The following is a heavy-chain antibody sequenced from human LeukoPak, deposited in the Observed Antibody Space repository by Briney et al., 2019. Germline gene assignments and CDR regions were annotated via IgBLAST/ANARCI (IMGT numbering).Heavy chain of an antibody. D-gene: IGHD1-1*01. Sequence: GGSLRLSCAVSGITLTNYGMNWVRQAPGKGLEWISWIGISSGNTKYADSVKGRFTISGDNAKNSLYLQMNSLRVEDTAVYYCARDHNYAFDNWGQGTLVTVSS. V-gene: IGHV3-48*04. CDR1: GITLTNYG. CDR3: ARDHNYAFDN. J-gene: IGHJ4*02. CDR2: IGISSGNT.